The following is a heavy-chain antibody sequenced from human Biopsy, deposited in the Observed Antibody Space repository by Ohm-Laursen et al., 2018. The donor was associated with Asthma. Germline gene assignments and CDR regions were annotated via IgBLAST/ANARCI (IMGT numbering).Heavy chain of an antibody. Sequence: TLSLTCTVSGGSISSGAYYWSWVRQPPGKGLEWIGHIYYIGNTYYNPSLKSRVAISLDTSKNLYSLKVSSVTAADTAVYFCARRGGVRRYFDYWGQGTLVTVSS. CDR1: GGSISSGAYY. CDR3: ARRGGVRRYFDY. J-gene: IGHJ4*02. CDR2: IYYIGNT. V-gene: IGHV4-30-4*01. D-gene: IGHD3-16*01.